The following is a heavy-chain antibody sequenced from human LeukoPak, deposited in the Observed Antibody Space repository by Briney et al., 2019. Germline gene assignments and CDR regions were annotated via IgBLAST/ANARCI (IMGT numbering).Heavy chain of an antibody. Sequence: PGGSLRLSCAASGFTFSSYGMHWVRQAPGKGLEWVAVISYDGSNKYYADSVKGRFTISRDNSKNTLYLQMNSLRAEDTAVYYCAKDLYRSGYFRRADYYYYGMDVWGQGTTVTVSS. CDR2: ISYDGSNK. D-gene: IGHD3-3*01. CDR3: AKDLYRSGYFRRADYYYYGMDV. V-gene: IGHV3-30*18. CDR1: GFTFSSYG. J-gene: IGHJ6*02.